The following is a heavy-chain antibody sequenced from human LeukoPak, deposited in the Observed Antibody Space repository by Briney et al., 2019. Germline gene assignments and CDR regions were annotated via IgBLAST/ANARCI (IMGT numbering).Heavy chain of an antibody. D-gene: IGHD3-10*01. V-gene: IGHV5-51*01. CDR2: IYPGDSDT. J-gene: IGHJ3*02. CDR1: GCSFTSYW. Sequence: GGALQISCKGAGCSFTSYWIGWGRRMPGEGLEWMGIIYPGDSDTTYSPSFRGQVTISADKSINTAYLQWGSLKASDTAMYYCARLLRGATFDIWGQGTLVTVSS. CDR3: ARLLRGATFDI.